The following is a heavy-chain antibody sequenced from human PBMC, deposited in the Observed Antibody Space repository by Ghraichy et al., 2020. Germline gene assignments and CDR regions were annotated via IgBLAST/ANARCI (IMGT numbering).Heavy chain of an antibody. CDR3: ARLYSGSYYDYYYYGMDV. D-gene: IGHD1-26*01. Sequence: GSLRLSCTVSGGSISSYYWSWIRQPPGKGLEWIGYIYYSGSTNYNPSLKSRVTISVDTSKNQFSLKLSSVTAADTAVYYCARLYSGSYYDYYYYGMDVWGQGTTVTVSS. J-gene: IGHJ6*02. CDR1: GGSISSYY. CDR2: IYYSGST. V-gene: IGHV4-59*08.